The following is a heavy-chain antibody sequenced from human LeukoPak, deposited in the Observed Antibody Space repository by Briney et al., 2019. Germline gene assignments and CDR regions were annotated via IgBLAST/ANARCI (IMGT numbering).Heavy chain of an antibody. CDR1: GGSISSSSYY. CDR2: IYYSGST. CDR3: ARGDSSSSSDY. J-gene: IGHJ4*02. V-gene: IGHV4-39*01. Sequence: SETLSLTCTVSGGSISSSSYYWGWIRQPPGKGLEWIGSIYYSGSTYYNPSLKSRVTISVDTSKNQFSLKLSSVTAADTAVYYCARGDSSSSSDYWGQGTLVTVSS. D-gene: IGHD6-6*01.